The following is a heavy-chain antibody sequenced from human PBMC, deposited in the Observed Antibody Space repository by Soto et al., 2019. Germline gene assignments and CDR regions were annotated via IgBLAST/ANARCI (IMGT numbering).Heavy chain of an antibody. D-gene: IGHD3-3*01. CDR2: ISGSGGST. CDR1: VFTFSIYP. Sequence: WGSLLLPWQPSVFTFSIYPMNWVRQAPGKGLEWVSAISGSGGSTYYADSVKGRFTISRDNSKNTLYLQMNRLRAEDTAVYYCAKDSVLEWLHLFVHGMDVWGQGTTVTVSS. V-gene: IGHV3-23*01. CDR3: AKDSVLEWLHLFVHGMDV. J-gene: IGHJ6*01.